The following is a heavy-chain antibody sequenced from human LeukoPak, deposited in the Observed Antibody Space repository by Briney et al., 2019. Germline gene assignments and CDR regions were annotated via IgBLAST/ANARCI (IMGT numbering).Heavy chain of an antibody. CDR2: FDPEDGET. Sequence: SVKVSCKVSGYTLTELSMHWVRQAPGKELEWMGGFDPEDGETIYAQKFQGRVTMTEDTSTDTAYMDLSSLRSEDTAVYYCARGRRTPKYYYDSSGYRNEYFQHWGQGTLVTVSS. V-gene: IGHV1-24*01. CDR3: ARGRRTPKYYYDSSGYRNEYFQH. D-gene: IGHD3-22*01. J-gene: IGHJ1*01. CDR1: GYTLTELS.